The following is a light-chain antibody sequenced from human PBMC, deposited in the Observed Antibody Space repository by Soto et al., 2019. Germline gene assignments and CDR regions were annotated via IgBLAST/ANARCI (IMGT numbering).Light chain of an antibody. CDR2: DAS. CDR3: QQYTNTNNPWM. CDR1: QTISTW. V-gene: IGKV1-5*01. Sequence: DIQMTQSPSTLPASAGDRVTITCRASQTISTWMAWYQQKPGKAPKLLVYDASTLQSGVASRFSGSGSGTEFTLIISGLQPDDSATYYCQQYTNTNNPWMFGQGTKVDIK. J-gene: IGKJ1*01.